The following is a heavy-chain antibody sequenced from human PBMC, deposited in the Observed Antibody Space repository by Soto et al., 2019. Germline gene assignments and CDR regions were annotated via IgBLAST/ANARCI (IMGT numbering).Heavy chain of an antibody. Sequence: QVQLVQSGAEVKKPGASVKVSCKASGYNFIDYDINWVRKATGQGLEWMGWMTPNSGDTGYAQKFQGRVTLTRDTSTGTAYMELTSLKSEDTAVYYCARNPYASGRFDPGGQGTLVTVSS. J-gene: IGHJ5*02. CDR2: MTPNSGDT. V-gene: IGHV1-8*01. D-gene: IGHD2-15*01. CDR3: ARNPYASGRFDP. CDR1: GYNFIDYD.